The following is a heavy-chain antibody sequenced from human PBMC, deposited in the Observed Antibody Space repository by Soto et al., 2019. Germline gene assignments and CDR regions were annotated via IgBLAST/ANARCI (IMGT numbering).Heavy chain of an antibody. D-gene: IGHD3-3*01. CDR3: NRGSEYDFWSGYL. Sequence: QERLVQSGAEVRKPGSSVTVSCKVTGGTSTRYAINWVRQAHGQGLEWMGGIVPMFGTSKYAQKFQGRVTITADTSTNIAYMELRSLRSEDTAVYYCNRGSEYDFWSGYLWCQGTLVSVSS. CDR1: GGTSTRYA. CDR2: IVPMFGTS. J-gene: IGHJ4*02. V-gene: IGHV1-69*06.